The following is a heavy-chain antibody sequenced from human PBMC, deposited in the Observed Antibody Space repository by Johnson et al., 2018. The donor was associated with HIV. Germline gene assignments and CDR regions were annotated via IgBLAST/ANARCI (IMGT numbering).Heavy chain of an antibody. Sequence: VQLVESGGGLIQPGGSLRLSCAASGFTFSTYAMSWVRQAPGKGLEWVSGISGSAGSTYYADSVKGRLRIPRDNSKKMLYLQMNSLRGDDTGVYNCARDRSPTGWYFRVNVFDIWGQGTMVTVSS. CDR1: GFTFSTYA. V-gene: IGHV3-23*04. CDR3: ARDRSPTGWYFRVNVFDI. CDR2: ISGSAGST. D-gene: IGHD6-19*01. J-gene: IGHJ3*02.